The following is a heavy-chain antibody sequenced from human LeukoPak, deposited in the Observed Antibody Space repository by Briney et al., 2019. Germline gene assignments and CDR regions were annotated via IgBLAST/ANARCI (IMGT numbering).Heavy chain of an antibody. CDR2: LYPSGIT. D-gene: IGHD3-22*01. CDR1: GASISDYP. CDR3: ARQNYDSNAYYFGL. V-gene: IGHV4-4*07. Sequence: SETLSLTCSVSGASISDYPWSWIRQPAGRRLEWIGLLYPSGITFYNPSLESRVTMSVDKSKNQFSLKLSSVTAADTAVYYCARQNYDSNAYYFGLWGQGSLVTVSS. J-gene: IGHJ4*02.